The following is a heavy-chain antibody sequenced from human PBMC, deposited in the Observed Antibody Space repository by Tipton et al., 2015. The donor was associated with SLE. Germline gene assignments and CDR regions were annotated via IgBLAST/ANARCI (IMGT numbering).Heavy chain of an antibody. Sequence: QSGAEVKKPGSSVKVSCKASGGTFSSSAMSWVRQAPGQGLEWMGAIIPIFGTANYAQKFQGRVTITADESTRTSYLELSSLRSGDTAVYYCATGRGNCDSTSCSAGDFYYYGMDVWGQGTTVTFSS. V-gene: IGHV1-69*01. D-gene: IGHD2-2*01. J-gene: IGHJ6*02. CDR3: ATGRGNCDSTSCSAGDFYYYGMDV. CDR1: GGTFSSSA. CDR2: IIPIFGTA.